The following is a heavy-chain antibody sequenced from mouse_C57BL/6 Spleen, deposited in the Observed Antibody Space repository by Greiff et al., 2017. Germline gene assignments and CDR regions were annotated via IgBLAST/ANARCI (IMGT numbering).Heavy chain of an antibody. CDR3: ARKGYYGSSLAWFAY. J-gene: IGHJ3*01. D-gene: IGHD1-1*01. Sequence: EVQLQESGGDLVKPGGSLKLSCAASGFTFSSYGMSWVRQTPDKRLEWVATISSGGSYTYYPDSVKGRFTISRDNAKNTLYLQMSSLKSEDTAMYYCARKGYYGSSLAWFAYWGQGTLVTVSA. CDR2: ISSGGSYT. V-gene: IGHV5-6*01. CDR1: GFTFSSYG.